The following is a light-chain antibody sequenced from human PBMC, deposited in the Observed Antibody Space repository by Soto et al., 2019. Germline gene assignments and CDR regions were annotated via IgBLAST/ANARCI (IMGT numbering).Light chain of an antibody. CDR2: GAS. Sequence: IVLTQSPGTLSLSPGERGSRSCPASESVSSNLAWYQQKPGQAPRLLIYGASTRATGIPPRFSGSGSGTEFTLSISSLQSTDFAVYYCQQYYDWPSLTFGGGTKVDIK. V-gene: IGKV3-15*01. J-gene: IGKJ4*01. CDR1: ESVSSN. CDR3: QQYYDWPSLT.